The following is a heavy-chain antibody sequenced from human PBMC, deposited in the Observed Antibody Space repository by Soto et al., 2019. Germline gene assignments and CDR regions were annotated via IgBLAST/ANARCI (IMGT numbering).Heavy chain of an antibody. Sequence: PAETLSLTGTVSGGSISSGDYYWSWIRQHPGKGLEWIGYIYYSGSTYYNPSLKSRITISVDTSKNQFSLKLSSVTAADTAVYYCARSSPVVTAPWGQGTLVTVSS. D-gene: IGHD2-21*02. J-gene: IGHJ5*02. CDR3: ARSSPVVTAP. V-gene: IGHV4-31*03. CDR2: IYYSGST. CDR1: GGSISSGDYY.